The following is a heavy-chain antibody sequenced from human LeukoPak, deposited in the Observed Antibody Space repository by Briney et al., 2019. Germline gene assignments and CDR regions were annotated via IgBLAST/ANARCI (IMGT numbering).Heavy chain of an antibody. J-gene: IGHJ4*02. Sequence: GGSLRLSCAASGFTFSNYAMNWVRQAPGKGLEWVSAISGSSDSTYYVDSVKGRFTISRNNPKNTLYLQMNSLRAEDTAVYYCAKDRSYSYGGIDYWGQGTLVTVSS. CDR3: AKDRSYSYGGIDY. CDR1: GFTFSNYA. CDR2: ISGSSDST. D-gene: IGHD5-18*01. V-gene: IGHV3-23*01.